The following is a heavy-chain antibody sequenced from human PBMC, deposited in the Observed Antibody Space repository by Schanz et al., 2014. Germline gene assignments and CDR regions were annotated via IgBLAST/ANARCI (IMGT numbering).Heavy chain of an antibody. CDR2: ISYDGSKK. V-gene: IGHV3-33*08. CDR1: GFTLSNYA. CDR3: ARDRGSGGQNWYFDL. Sequence: VQLVESGGGLVQPGGSLRLSCAASGFTLSNYAMSWVRQAPGKGLEWVGVISYDGSKKSYADSVKGRFTISRDNSKNTLFLQLNSLRADDTAVYYCARDRGSGGQNWYFDLWGQGTLVIVSS. D-gene: IGHD3-3*01. J-gene: IGHJ2*01.